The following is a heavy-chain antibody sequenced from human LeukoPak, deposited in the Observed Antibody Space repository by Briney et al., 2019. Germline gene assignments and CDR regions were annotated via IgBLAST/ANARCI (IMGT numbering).Heavy chain of an antibody. CDR3: ARDGATTVTLYYYYYMDV. D-gene: IGHD4-11*01. J-gene: IGHJ6*03. CDR2: INPSGGST. Sequence: ASVKVSCKASGNSFTSDYMHWVRQAPGQGLEWMGIINPSGGSTSYAQKFQGRVTMTRDMSTSTVYMELSSLRSEDTAVYYCARDGATTVTLYYYYYMDVWGKGTTVTVSS. CDR1: GNSFTSDY. V-gene: IGHV1-46*01.